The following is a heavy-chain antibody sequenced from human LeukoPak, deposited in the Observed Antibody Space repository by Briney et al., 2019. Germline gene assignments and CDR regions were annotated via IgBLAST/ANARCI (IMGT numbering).Heavy chain of an antibody. CDR2: INPNSGGT. CDR1: GYTFTSYG. Sequence: ASVKISCKASGYTFTSYGISWVRQAPGQGLEWMGWINPNSGGTNYAQKFQGRVTMTRDTSISTAYMELSRLRSDDTAVYYCAREEDLSGWSLNFDYWGQGTLVTVSS. J-gene: IGHJ4*02. V-gene: IGHV1-2*02. D-gene: IGHD6-19*01. CDR3: AREEDLSGWSLNFDY.